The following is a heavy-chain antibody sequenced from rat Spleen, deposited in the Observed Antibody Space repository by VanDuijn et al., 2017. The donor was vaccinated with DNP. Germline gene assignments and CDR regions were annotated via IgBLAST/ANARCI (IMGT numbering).Heavy chain of an antibody. Sequence: EVQVLESGGGLVQPGNSLKLSCATSGFTFSTAWMYWYRQFPEKRLEWVARIKAKSYNSATDYTESVKGRFTISRDDSKSSIYLQMNNVKEEEPAIYYWAWRWDFDYWGQGVMVTVSS. CDR3: AWRWDFDY. CDR1: GFTFSTAW. D-gene: IGHD5-1*01. V-gene: IGHV6-6*01. CDR2: IKAKSYNSAT. J-gene: IGHJ2*01.